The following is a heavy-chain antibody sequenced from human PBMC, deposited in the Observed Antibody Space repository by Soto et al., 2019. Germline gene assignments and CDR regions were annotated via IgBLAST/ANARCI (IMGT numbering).Heavy chain of an antibody. V-gene: IGHV1-18*01. CDR1: GYIFTTYG. J-gene: IGHJ4*02. D-gene: IGHD1-1*01. CDR3: ARGRYGDY. Sequence: QVHLVQSGAEVKKPGASVKVSCKGSGYIFTTYGITWVRQAPGQGLEWMGWISAHNGNTKYAQKLHGRVTVTRDTSTSSAYMELRNLRSDDTAVYYCARGRYGDYWGQGALVTVSS. CDR2: ISAHNGNT.